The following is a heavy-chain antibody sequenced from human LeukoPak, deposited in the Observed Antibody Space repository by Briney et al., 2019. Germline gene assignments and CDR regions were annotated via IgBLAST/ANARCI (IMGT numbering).Heavy chain of an antibody. V-gene: IGHV1-2*02. J-gene: IGHJ4*02. CDR1: GYTFTGYY. D-gene: IGHD2-2*01. Sequence: ASVKVSCKASGYTFTGYYMHWVRQAPGQGLEWMGWINPNSGGTNYAQKFQGRVTMTRDTSIGTAYMELSRLRTDDTAVYYCARVVVVPAAQFDYWGQGTLVTVSS. CDR2: INPNSGGT. CDR3: ARVVVVPAAQFDY.